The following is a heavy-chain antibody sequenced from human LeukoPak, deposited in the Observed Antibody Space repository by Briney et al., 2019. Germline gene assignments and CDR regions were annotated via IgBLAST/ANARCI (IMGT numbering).Heavy chain of an antibody. CDR3: ARRVSSWEYFDY. D-gene: IGHD6-13*01. Sequence: GESLKISCKGSGYSFTTYWIGWVRQMPGKGLEWMGIIYPGDSDTRYSPSFQGQVTISADKSINTAYLQWSSLKASDTALYFCARRVSSWEYFDYWGQGALVTDSS. CDR2: IYPGDSDT. J-gene: IGHJ4*02. CDR1: GYSFTTYW. V-gene: IGHV5-51*01.